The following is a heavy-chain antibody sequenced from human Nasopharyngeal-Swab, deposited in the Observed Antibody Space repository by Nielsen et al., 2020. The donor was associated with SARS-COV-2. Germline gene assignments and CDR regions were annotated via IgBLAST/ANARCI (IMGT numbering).Heavy chain of an antibody. Sequence: VGPAPGKGLEWVSAISGSGGSTYYADSVKGRFTISRDNSKNTLYLQMNSLRAEDTAVYYCARNPGAFFDYWGQGTLVTVSS. CDR2: ISGSGGST. D-gene: IGHD1-26*01. J-gene: IGHJ4*02. CDR3: ARNPGAFFDY. V-gene: IGHV3-23*01.